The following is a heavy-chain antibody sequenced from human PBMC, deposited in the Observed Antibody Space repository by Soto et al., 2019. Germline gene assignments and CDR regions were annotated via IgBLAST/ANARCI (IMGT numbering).Heavy chain of an antibody. D-gene: IGHD3-10*01. Sequence: QLQLQESGPGLAKPSETLSLTCTVSGGSLSSNTYYWGWIRQPPGKGLEWIGSIYYIGTTYYNPSLKRRATTSADASMYQFSLHLRSVTATDTAVYYCAGGFGMRYESSRMHPSGYYGMDVWGQGTTVTVSS. J-gene: IGHJ6*02. V-gene: IGHV4-39*01. CDR3: AGGFGMRYESSRMHPSGYYGMDV. CDR2: IYYIGTT. CDR1: GGSLSSNTYY.